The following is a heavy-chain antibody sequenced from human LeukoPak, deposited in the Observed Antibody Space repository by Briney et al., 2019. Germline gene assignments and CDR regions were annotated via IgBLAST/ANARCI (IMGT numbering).Heavy chain of an antibody. J-gene: IGHJ6*02. Sequence: SETLSLTCTVSGGSISSYYWSWIRQPPGKGLEWIGYIYYSGSTNYNPSLKSRVTISVDTSKNQFSLKLSSVTAADTAVYYCAKDLSPPLFTMVRGVNTDYYYYGMDVWGQGTTVTVSS. CDR2: IYYSGST. V-gene: IGHV4-59*01. CDR1: GGSISSYY. CDR3: AKDLSPPLFTMVRGVNTDYYYYGMDV. D-gene: IGHD3-10*01.